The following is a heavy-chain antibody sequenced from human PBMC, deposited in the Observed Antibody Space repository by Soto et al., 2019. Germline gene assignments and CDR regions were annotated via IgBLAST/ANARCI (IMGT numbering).Heavy chain of an antibody. D-gene: IGHD3-16*01. CDR2: IKQDGSEK. J-gene: IGHJ4*02. CDR1: GFTFSSYR. Sequence: GGSLRLSCAASGFTFSSYRMSWVRQAPGKGLEWVANIKQDGSEKYYVDSVKGRFTISRDNAKNSLYLQMNSLRAENTAVYYCAREKIFILDYWGQGTLVTVSS. CDR3: AREKIFILDY. V-gene: IGHV3-7*01.